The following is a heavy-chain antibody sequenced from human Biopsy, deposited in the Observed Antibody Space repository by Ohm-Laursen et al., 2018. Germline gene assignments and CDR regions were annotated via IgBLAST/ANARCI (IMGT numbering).Heavy chain of an antibody. J-gene: IGHJ4*02. CDR2: FRFEDRT. CDR3: ALGGGSYVNFDY. Sequence: SDTLSLTCAVSGGSISNYLWTWIRQPPGKGLEWIGYFRFEDRTRYNSSLKSRVTISADTSKNQFSLRLSSVTAADTAVYYCALGGGSYVNFDYWGQGTLVTVSS. CDR1: GGSISNYL. V-gene: IGHV4-59*07. D-gene: IGHD1-26*01.